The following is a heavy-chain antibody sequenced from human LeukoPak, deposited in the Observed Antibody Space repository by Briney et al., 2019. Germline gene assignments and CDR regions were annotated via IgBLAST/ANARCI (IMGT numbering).Heavy chain of an antibody. CDR3: ARGIKNYYGVDV. D-gene: IGHD2-15*01. CDR1: GFTFTSYW. Sequence: GGSLRLSCAASGFTFTSYWIHWVRQAPGKGLVWVSRIKGDESSTNYADSVKGRFTISRDNAKNTVYLHMNSLRVEDAAVYYCARGIKNYYGVDVWGQGTTVTVSS. V-gene: IGHV3-74*01. J-gene: IGHJ6*02. CDR2: IKGDESST.